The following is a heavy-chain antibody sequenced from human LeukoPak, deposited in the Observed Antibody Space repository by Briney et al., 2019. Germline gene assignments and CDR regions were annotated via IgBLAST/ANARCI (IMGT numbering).Heavy chain of an antibody. J-gene: IGHJ3*02. CDR2: ISYDGSNK. V-gene: IGHV3-30-3*01. CDR1: GFTFSSYA. D-gene: IGHD2-2*01. Sequence: GGSLRLSCAASGFTFSSYAMHWVRQAPGKGLEWVAVISYDGSNKYYADSVKGRFTISRDNSKNTLYLQMNSLRAEDTAVYYCARDTPHSRYCSSTSCLSHAFDIWGQGTMVTVSS. CDR3: ARDTPHSRYCSSTSCLSHAFDI.